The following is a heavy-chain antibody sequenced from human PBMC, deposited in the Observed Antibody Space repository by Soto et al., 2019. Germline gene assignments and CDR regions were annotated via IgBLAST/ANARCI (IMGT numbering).Heavy chain of an antibody. CDR2: ISGGAGTT. CDR1: GFIFSNYA. CDR3: AKDSSDWLYYFDY. Sequence: GGSLRLSCAASGFIFSNYAMSWVRQAPGKGLEWVSAISGGAGTTYYADSVKGRFTISRDNSKNSLYLQMNGLRAEDTAIYYCAKDSSDWLYYFDYWGQGTLVTVSS. D-gene: IGHD6-19*01. J-gene: IGHJ4*02. V-gene: IGHV3-23*01.